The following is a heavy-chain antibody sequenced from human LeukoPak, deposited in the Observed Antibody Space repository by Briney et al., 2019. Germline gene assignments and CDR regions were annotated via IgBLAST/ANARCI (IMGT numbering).Heavy chain of an antibody. CDR1: GGSFSGYY. V-gene: IGHV4-34*01. CDR2: INHSGST. CDR3: ARSHQIATRPLAEYFQQ. D-gene: IGHD6-6*01. Sequence: SETLSLTCAVYGGSFSGYYWSWIRQPPGKGLEWIGEINHSGSTNYNPSLKSRVTMSVDTSKNQFSLKLSSVTAADTAVYYCARSHQIATRPLAEYFQQWGQGTLVTVSS. J-gene: IGHJ1*01.